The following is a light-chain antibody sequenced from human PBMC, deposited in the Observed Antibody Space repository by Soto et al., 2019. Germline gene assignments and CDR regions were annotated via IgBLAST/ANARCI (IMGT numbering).Light chain of an antibody. CDR1: QTIITKY. CDR2: GAS. V-gene: IGKV3-20*01. Sequence: VLTQSPAPLSLSPGERATLSCRANQTIITKYLAWYQQKPGQAPRLLIYGASNRATGIPDRFIGSGSGTAFTLTITRLEPEDFAVFYCHQFGYSPFTFGPGTKVDIK. CDR3: HQFGYSPFT. J-gene: IGKJ3*01.